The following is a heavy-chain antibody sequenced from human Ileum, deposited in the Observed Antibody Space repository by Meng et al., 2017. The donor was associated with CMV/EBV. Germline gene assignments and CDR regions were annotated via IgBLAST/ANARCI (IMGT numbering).Heavy chain of an antibody. Sequence: GQVGGSGGGFVRPGGSLRVSCVGSGFNFNDAWMSWVRQAPRKGLEWIGRIKSKGSGGTTDYVASVKDRFIISRDDSKNTVYLQMNSLEIEDTAVYYCAWDIANFLNKWGQGALVTVSS. D-gene: IGHD3-3*01. J-gene: IGHJ4*02. CDR3: AWDIANFLNK. V-gene: IGHV3-15*01. CDR2: IKSKGSGGTT. CDR1: GFNFNDAW.